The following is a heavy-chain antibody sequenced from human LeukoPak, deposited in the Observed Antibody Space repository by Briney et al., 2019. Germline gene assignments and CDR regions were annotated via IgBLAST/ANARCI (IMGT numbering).Heavy chain of an antibody. CDR2: IYTRGST. CDR1: GGSFSSGSYY. V-gene: IGHV4-61*02. J-gene: IGHJ4*02. Sequence: PSQTLSLTCTVSGGSFSSGSYYWSWIRQPAGKGLEWIGRIYTRGSTNYNPSLKSRVTISVDTSKNQFSLKLSSVTAADTAVYYCARDRHGDYPDYWGQGTLVTVSS. CDR3: ARDRHGDYPDY. D-gene: IGHD4-17*01.